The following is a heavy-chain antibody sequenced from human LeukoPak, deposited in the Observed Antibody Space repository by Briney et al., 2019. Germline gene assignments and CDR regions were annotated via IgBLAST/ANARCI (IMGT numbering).Heavy chain of an antibody. Sequence: PGGSLRLSCAASGVTVSGSYMSWVRQAPGKGLEWVSVIYTSGDTYYADSVKGRFTISRDSSKNTLYLQMNSLRAEDTAVYYCARATLAAAGHTVRYYFDYWGQGTLVTVSS. D-gene: IGHD6-13*01. V-gene: IGHV3-66*01. J-gene: IGHJ4*02. CDR2: IYTSGDT. CDR3: ARATLAAAGHTVRYYFDY. CDR1: GVTVSGSY.